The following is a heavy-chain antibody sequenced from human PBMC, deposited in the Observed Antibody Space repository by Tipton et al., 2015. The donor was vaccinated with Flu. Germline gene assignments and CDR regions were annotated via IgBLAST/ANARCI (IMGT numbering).Heavy chain of an antibody. J-gene: IGHJ4*02. D-gene: IGHD6-19*01. V-gene: IGHV4-38-2*02. Sequence: TLSLTCTVSGGSMSSYYWSWIRQSPGKGLEWIGSIYHTGYTSYNASLKSRVTISVDTSKNQFSLRLSSVTAADTAVYYCARDMVNTKGGIAVAYDYWGQGILVTVSS. CDR1: GGSMSSYY. CDR3: ARDMVNTKGGIAVAYDY. CDR2: IYHTGYT.